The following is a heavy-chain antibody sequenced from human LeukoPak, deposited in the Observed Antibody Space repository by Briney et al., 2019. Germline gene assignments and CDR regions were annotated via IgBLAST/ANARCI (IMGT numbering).Heavy chain of an antibody. Sequence: SETLSLTCTVSGCSISSHYWSWIRQPPGKGLEWIGCIYSGGSTNYNPSLKSRVTISVDTSKNQFSLKLSSVTDADGAVYYCASSRYYDSSGYFDHWGQGTLVTVSS. V-gene: IGHV4-59*11. CDR1: GCSISSHY. CDR2: IYSGGST. J-gene: IGHJ4*02. CDR3: ASSRYYDSSGYFDH. D-gene: IGHD3-22*01.